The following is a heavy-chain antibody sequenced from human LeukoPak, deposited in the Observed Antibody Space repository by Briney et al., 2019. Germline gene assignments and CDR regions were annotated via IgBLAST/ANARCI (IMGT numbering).Heavy chain of an antibody. CDR2: IYSGGST. D-gene: IGHD4-17*01. Sequence: GGSLRLSCAASGFTVSSNYMSWVRQAPGKGLEWVSVIYSGGSTYYADSVKGRFTISRDNSKNTLYLQMNSLRAEDTAVHYCARRGNTVTNYFDYWGQGTLVTVSS. J-gene: IGHJ4*02. V-gene: IGHV3-53*01. CDR3: ARRGNTVTNYFDY. CDR1: GFTVSSNY.